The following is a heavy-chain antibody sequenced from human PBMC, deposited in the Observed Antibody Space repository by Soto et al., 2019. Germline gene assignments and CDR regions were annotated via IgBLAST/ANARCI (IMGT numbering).Heavy chain of an antibody. CDR1: GGSISSYY. CDR2: IYYSGST. CDR3: ARRYGWAFDI. D-gene: IGHD3-16*01. V-gene: IGHV4-59*08. J-gene: IGHJ3*02. Sequence: SETLSLTCTVSGGSISSYYWSWIRQPPGKGLEWIGYIYYSGSTNYNPSLKSRDTISVDTSKNQFSLKMSSVTAADTAVYYCARRYGWAFDIWGQGTMVTVSS.